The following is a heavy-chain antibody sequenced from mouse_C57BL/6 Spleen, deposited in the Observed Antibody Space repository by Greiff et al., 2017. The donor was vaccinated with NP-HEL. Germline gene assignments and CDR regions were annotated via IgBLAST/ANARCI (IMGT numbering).Heavy chain of an antibody. CDR3: TTFSNYEGFAY. J-gene: IGHJ3*01. CDR1: GFNITDDY. D-gene: IGHD2-5*01. Sequence: VQLQQSGAELVRPGASVKLSCTASGFNITDDYMHWVKQRPEQGLEWIGWIDPANGDTEYASKFKGKATITADTSSNTAYLQLSSLTSEDTADYYCTTFSNYEGFAYWGQGTLVTVSA. V-gene: IGHV14-4*01. CDR2: IDPANGDT.